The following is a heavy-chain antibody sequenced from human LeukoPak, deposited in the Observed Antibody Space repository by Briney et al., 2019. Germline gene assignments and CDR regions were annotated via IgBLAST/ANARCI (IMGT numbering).Heavy chain of an antibody. CDR2: IYSSGST. J-gene: IGHJ4*02. CDR1: GVSFSGYY. Sequence: SETLSLTCAVYGVSFSGYYWSWIRQPPGKGLEWIGYIYSSGSTNYNPSLKSRITISVDTSKNQFSLKLSSVTAADTAVYYCARFAYCGGHCWYYFDYWGQGSLVTVSS. CDR3: ARFAYCGGHCWYYFDY. V-gene: IGHV4-59*01. D-gene: IGHD2-21*02.